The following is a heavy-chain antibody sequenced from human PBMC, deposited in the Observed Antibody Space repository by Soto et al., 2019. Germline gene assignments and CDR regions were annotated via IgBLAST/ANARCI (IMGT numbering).Heavy chain of an antibody. D-gene: IGHD6-13*01. CDR2: IHHGGIT. J-gene: IGHJ5*02. V-gene: IGHV4-30-2*01. Sequence: PSETLSLTCAVSGGSITSDGYSWSWIRQPPGEGPEWIGYIHHGGITYYNPSLKSRVTISLDRSKNEFSLKLTSVAAADTAVYYCARIAAVGTGLFDPWGQGIPVPVYS. CDR3: ARIAAVGTGLFDP. CDR1: GGSITSDGYS.